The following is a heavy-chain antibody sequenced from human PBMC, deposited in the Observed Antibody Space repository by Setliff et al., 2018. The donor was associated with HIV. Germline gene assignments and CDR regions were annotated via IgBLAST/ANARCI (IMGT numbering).Heavy chain of an antibody. Sequence: WASVKVSCKVSGYTLTELSMHWVRQAPGKGLEWMGGFDPEDGETIYAQKFQGRVTMTEDTSTDTAYMELSSLRPEDTAVYHCATWEIAVAGTGFDYWGQGTLVTVSS. CDR3: ATWEIAVAGTGFDY. CDR2: FDPEDGET. V-gene: IGHV1-24*01. D-gene: IGHD6-19*01. CDR1: GYTLTELS. J-gene: IGHJ4*02.